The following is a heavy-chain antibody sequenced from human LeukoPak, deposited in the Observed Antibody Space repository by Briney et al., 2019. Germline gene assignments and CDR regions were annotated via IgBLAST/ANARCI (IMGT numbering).Heavy chain of an antibody. J-gene: IGHJ3*02. CDR1: GGSISSSSYY. CDR2: IYYSGST. D-gene: IGHD6-19*01. CDR3: ARPSIAVAGTPAVDAFDI. Sequence: SETLSLTCTVSGGSISSSSYYWGWIRQPPGKGLEWIGYIYYSGSTNYNPSLKSRVTISVDTSKNQFSLKLSSVTAADTAVYYCARPSIAVAGTPAVDAFDIWGQGTMVTVSS. V-gene: IGHV4-61*05.